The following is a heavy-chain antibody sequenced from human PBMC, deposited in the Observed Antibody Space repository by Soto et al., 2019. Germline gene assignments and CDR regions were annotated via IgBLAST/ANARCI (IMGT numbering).Heavy chain of an antibody. Sequence: QVQLQESGPGLVKPSETLSLTCTVSGGSVSSGSYYWSWIRQPPGKGLEWIGYIYYSGSTNYNPSLKSRVTISVDTSKNQFSLKLSSVTAADTAVYYCARAEGVIDYWGQGTLVTVSS. J-gene: IGHJ4*02. D-gene: IGHD3-16*02. CDR1: GGSVSSGSYY. CDR2: IYYSGST. CDR3: ARAEGVIDY. V-gene: IGHV4-61*01.